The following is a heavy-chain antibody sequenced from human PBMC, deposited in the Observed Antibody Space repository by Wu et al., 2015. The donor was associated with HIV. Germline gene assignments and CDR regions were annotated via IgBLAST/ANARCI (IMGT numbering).Heavy chain of an antibody. CDR1: GYTFTGYY. Sequence: QVHLVQSGADVKKPGASVKVSCKASGYTFTGYYMHWVRQAPGQGLEWMGWINPNSGGTNYAQKFQGRVTMTRDTSISTAYMELSRLRSDDTAVYYCARGRISVWVVVERPDAFDIWGQGTMVTVSS. V-gene: IGHV1-2*02. CDR3: ARGRISVWVVVERPDAFDI. J-gene: IGHJ3*02. D-gene: IGHD2-2*01. CDR2: INPNSGGT.